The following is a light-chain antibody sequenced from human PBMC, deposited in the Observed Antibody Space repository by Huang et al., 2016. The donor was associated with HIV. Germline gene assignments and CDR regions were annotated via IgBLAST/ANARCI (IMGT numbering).Light chain of an antibody. CDR2: AES. Sequence: QLTQSPSSLSMSVGDRVIITCQASQDIANSLACYQHKPGRAPKLLISAESTLQSGVPSRFSGGSAGTYFTLIITNLQPDDFASYYCQQLHSYPITFGQGTRLDI. CDR1: QDIANS. J-gene: IGKJ5*01. V-gene: IGKV1-9*01. CDR3: QQLHSYPIT.